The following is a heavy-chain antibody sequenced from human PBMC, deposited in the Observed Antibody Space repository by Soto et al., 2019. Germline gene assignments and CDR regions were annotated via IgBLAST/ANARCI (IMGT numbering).Heavy chain of an antibody. D-gene: IGHD4-4*01. CDR3: AHVTTVTTSFDY. CDR1: GFSLSTSGVG. J-gene: IGHJ4*02. CDR2: IYWDDDK. V-gene: IGHV2-5*02. Sequence: GFSLSTSGVGVGWIRQPPGKALEWLALIYWDDDKRYSPSLKSRLTITKDTSKNQVVLTMTNMDPVDTATYYCAHVTTVTTSFDYWGQGTLVTVSS.